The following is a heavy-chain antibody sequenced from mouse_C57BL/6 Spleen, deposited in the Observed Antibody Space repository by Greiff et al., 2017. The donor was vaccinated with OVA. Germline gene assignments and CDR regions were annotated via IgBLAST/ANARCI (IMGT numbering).Heavy chain of an antibody. CDR1: GFTFSDYG. V-gene: IGHV5-17*01. CDR2: ISSGSSTI. Sequence: EVKLMESGGGLVKPGGSLKLSCAASGFTFSDYGMHWVRQAPETGLEWVAYISSGSSTIYYADTVKGRFTISRDNAKNTLFLQMTSLRSEDTAMYYCARPDYYGSSYGGQGTLVTVSA. J-gene: IGHJ3*01. CDR3: ARPDYYGSSY. D-gene: IGHD1-1*01.